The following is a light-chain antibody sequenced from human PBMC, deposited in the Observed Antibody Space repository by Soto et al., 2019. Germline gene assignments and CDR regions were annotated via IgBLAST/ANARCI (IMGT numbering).Light chain of an antibody. V-gene: IGLV2-8*01. J-gene: IGLJ1*01. Sequence: QSALAQPPSASGSPGQSVTISCSGTSSDVGRYNYISWYQQRPGKAPKLIIYEVSKRPSGVPDRLSGFKYGNTASLTVSGLQAEDEAAYYCSSYAGNSRYVFGTGTRSPS. CDR3: SSYAGNSRYV. CDR1: SSDVGRYNY. CDR2: EVS.